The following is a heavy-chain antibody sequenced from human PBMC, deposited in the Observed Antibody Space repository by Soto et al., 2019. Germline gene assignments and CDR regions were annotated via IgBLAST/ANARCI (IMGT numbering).Heavy chain of an antibody. CDR3: ASGGAGSGPFTWELPDH. CDR1: GNTFTYRY. CDR2: ITPFSGDV. Sequence: QMQLVQSGAEVKKTGSSVTVSCKALGNTFTYRYLHWVRQAPGQALEWMGWITPFSGDVHYAQKFQERVTITRDRSINTAYMQMSSLRSEDTAMYFCASGGAGSGPFTWELPDHWGQGTPVTVSS. D-gene: IGHD1-26*01. J-gene: IGHJ4*02. V-gene: IGHV1-45*02.